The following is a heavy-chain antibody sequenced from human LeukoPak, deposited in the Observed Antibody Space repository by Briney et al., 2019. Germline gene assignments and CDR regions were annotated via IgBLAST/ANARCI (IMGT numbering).Heavy chain of an antibody. CDR3: LTLSGVWTGRPVP. CDR2: I. V-gene: IGHV3-15*01. D-gene: IGHD3/OR15-3a*01. CDR1: GFTIDKAW. J-gene: IGHJ5*02. Sequence: PGGSLRLSCVASGFTIDKAWMTWVRQVPGKGLEWVGRIKGRFTISRDDSKNTMYLQMDSLKTEDTAIYYCLTLSGVWTGRPVPWGQGTLVTVSS.